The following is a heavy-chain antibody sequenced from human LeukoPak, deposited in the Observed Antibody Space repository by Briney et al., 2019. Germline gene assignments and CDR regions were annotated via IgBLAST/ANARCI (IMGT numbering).Heavy chain of an antibody. D-gene: IGHD3-22*01. CDR2: IKEDGSER. Sequence: PGGSLRLSCAASGFTFSNYWMSWVRQAPGKGLEWVANIKEDGSERFYVGSVRGRFSISRDDSKNTVYLQMNSLRAEDTAVYYCARGLYYYDTGYWGQGTLVTVSS. CDR1: GFTFSNYW. J-gene: IGHJ4*02. CDR3: ARGLYYYDTGY. V-gene: IGHV3-7*03.